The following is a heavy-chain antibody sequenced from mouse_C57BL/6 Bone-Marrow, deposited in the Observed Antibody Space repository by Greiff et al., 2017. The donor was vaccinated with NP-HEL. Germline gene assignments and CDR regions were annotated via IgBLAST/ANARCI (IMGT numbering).Heavy chain of an antibody. D-gene: IGHD3-2*02. V-gene: IGHV1-26*01. J-gene: IGHJ2*01. CDR2: INPNNGGT. CDR3: ARGSGYYFDY. CDR1: GYTFTDYY. Sequence: VQLQQSGPELVKPGASVKISCKASGYTFTDYYMNWVKQSHGKSLEWIGDINPNNGGTSYNQKFKGKATLTVDKSSSTAYMELRSLTSDDAAVYYCARGSGYYFDYWGQGTTLTVSS.